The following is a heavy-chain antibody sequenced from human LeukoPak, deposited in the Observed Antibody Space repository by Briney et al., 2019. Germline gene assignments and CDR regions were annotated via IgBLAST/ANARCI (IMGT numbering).Heavy chain of an antibody. V-gene: IGHV4-59*12. D-gene: IGHD6-13*01. CDR3: ARDKDTSSCLDY. Sequence: WETLSLTCTVSGGSISSYYWSWIRQPTGKGLEWIGYIYYSGSTKYNPSLKSRVTISVDTSKNQFSLKLSSVTAADTAVYYCARDKDTSSCLDYWGQGTLVTVSS. CDR1: GGSISSYY. CDR2: IYYSGST. J-gene: IGHJ4*02.